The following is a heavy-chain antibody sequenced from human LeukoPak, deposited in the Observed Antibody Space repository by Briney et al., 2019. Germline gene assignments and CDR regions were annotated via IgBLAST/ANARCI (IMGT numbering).Heavy chain of an antibody. CDR1: GFTFSSYW. J-gene: IGHJ4*02. CDR2: INSDGSST. V-gene: IGHV3-74*01. D-gene: IGHD4-17*01. CDR3: ARHVYSYGGFDY. Sequence: GGSLRLSCAASGFTFSSYWMHWVRQAPGKGLVWVSRINSDGSSTSYADSVKGRFTISRDNAKNTLYLQMNSLRAEDTAVYYCARHVYSYGGFDYWGQGTLVTVSS.